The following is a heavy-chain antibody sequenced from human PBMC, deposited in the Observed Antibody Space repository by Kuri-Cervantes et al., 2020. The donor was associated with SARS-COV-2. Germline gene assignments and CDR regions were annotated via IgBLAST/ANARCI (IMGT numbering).Heavy chain of an antibody. CDR1: GGTFSSYA. V-gene: IGHV1-2*06. CDR2: INPNSGGT. Sequence: ASVKVSCKASGGTFSSYAISWVRQAPGQGLEWMGRINPNSGGTNYAQKFQGRVTMTRDTSISTAYMELSRLRSDDTAVYYCARAGGISSGYYYRLDYWGQGTLVTVSS. CDR3: ARAGGISSGYYYRLDY. J-gene: IGHJ4*02. D-gene: IGHD3-22*01.